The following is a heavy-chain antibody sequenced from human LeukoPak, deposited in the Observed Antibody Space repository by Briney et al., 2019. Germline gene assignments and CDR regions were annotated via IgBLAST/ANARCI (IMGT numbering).Heavy chain of an antibody. V-gene: IGHV3-48*01. Sequence: GGSLRLSCAASEFTFSNYNMNWVRQAPGKGLEWVSYIADSSTPIYYADSVKGRFTISRDNAKNSLYLQMNSLRAEDTAVYYCAREPPGTYGFDIWGQGTMVTVSS. J-gene: IGHJ3*02. CDR2: IADSSTPI. D-gene: IGHD3-10*01. CDR3: AREPPGTYGFDI. CDR1: EFTFSNYN.